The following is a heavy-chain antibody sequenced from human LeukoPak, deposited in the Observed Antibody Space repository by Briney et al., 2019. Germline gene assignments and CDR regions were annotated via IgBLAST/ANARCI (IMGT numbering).Heavy chain of an antibody. J-gene: IGHJ4*02. V-gene: IGHV3-7*03. CDR2: IKQDESEK. D-gene: IGHD1-26*01. CDR3: ARLVGDVTTWDC. CDR1: GFSFSNYW. Sequence: GGSLRLSCTASGFSFSNYWMSWVRQAPGKGMEWVASIKQDESEKYYVDSVKGRFTTSRDNAKSSLYLQMNALRGEDAAVYYCARLVGDVTTWDCWGQGTLVTVSS.